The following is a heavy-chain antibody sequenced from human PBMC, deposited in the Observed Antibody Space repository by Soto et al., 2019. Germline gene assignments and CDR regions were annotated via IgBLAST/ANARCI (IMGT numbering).Heavy chain of an antibody. CDR2: IYWDDDH. D-gene: IGHD6-13*01. CDR3: VRVGYRSTYVDS. V-gene: IGHV2-5*04. Sequence: QITLKESGPTLVRPTQTLTLTCTFSGFSLSTSGVGVGWIRQPPGKALEWLALIYWDDDHRYSPSLETRLTIXKXLSKKQFVLTRTILDLAVGGTLFCVRVGYRSTYVDSWGLGTLVTVSS. J-gene: IGHJ4*02. CDR1: GFSLSTSGVG.